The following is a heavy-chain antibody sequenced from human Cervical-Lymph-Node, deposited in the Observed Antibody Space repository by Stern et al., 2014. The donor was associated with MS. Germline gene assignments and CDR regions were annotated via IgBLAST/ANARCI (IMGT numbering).Heavy chain of an antibody. J-gene: IGHJ6*02. V-gene: IGHV3-30*03. Sequence: VQLVESGGGVVQHGRSLRVSCAASGFIFSTYAMHWVRQAPGKGLEWVAVISYDGSNASYADSVKGRFTISRDNSQSMLYFQMNSLRTEDTAVYYCAAFHIGKEYDKDVWGQGTTVTVSS. CDR2: ISYDGSNA. CDR1: GFIFSTYA. D-gene: IGHD2-21*01. CDR3: AAFHIGKEYDKDV.